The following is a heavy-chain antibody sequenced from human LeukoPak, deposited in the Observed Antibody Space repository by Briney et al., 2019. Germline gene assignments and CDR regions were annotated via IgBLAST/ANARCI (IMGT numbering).Heavy chain of an antibody. CDR1: GFTVSSNY. D-gene: IGHD2-8*01. Sequence: GGSLRLSCAASGFTVSSNYMSWVRQAPGKGLEWVSVIYSGGSTYYADSVKGRFAISRDNSKNTLYLQMNSLRAEDTAVYYCARAPYAIDYYYGMDVWGQGTTVTVSS. CDR3: ARAPYAIDYYYGMDV. V-gene: IGHV3-53*01. J-gene: IGHJ6*02. CDR2: IYSGGST.